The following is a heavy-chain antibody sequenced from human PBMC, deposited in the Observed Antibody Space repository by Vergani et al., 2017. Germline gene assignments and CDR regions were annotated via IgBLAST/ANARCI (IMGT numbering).Heavy chain of an antibody. J-gene: IGHJ6*02. CDR3: ARARPSNFDYYDSSGYYYVAYYGMDV. Sequence: QVQLVESGGGVVQPGRSLRLSCAASGFTFNQYGMHWVRQAPGKGLEWVAVTWYDGNNKQYADSVKGRFTISRDNSKSTMYLQMNSLRDEDTGVYYCARARPSNFDYYDSSGYYYVAYYGMDVWGQGTTVTVSS. CDR1: GFTFNQYG. V-gene: IGHV3-33*01. D-gene: IGHD3-22*01. CDR2: TWYDGNNK.